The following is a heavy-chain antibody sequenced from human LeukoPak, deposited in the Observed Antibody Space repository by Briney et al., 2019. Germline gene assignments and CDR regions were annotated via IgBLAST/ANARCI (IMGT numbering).Heavy chain of an antibody. CDR2: ISAFNGNT. J-gene: IGHJ4*02. CDR1: GYTFTSYG. V-gene: IGHV1-18*01. Sequence: GASVKVSCKASGYTFTSYGISWVRQAPGQGLEWMGWISAFNGNTNYAQRLQGRVTMTTDTSTRTAYMELRSLRSDDTAVFYCARVFSAVCSSTSCYFDYWGQGTLVTVSS. CDR3: ARVFSAVCSSTSCYFDY. D-gene: IGHD2-2*01.